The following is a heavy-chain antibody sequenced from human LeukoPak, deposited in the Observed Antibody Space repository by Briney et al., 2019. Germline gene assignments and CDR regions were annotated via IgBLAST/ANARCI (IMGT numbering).Heavy chain of an antibody. J-gene: IGHJ4*02. V-gene: IGHV4-59*01. CDR1: GGSISSYY. Sequence: SETLSLTCTVSGGSISSYYWSWIRQPPGKGLEWIGYIYYSGSTNYNPSLKSRVTISVDTSKNQFSLKLSSVTAADTAVYCCARGGSSGYPSLFRYWGQGTLVTVSS. CDR3: ARGGSSGYPSLFRY. D-gene: IGHD3-22*01. CDR2: IYYSGST.